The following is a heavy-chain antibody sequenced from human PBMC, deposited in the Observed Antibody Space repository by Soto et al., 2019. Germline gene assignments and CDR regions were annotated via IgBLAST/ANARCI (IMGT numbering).Heavy chain of an antibody. CDR1: GYFFTSYA. Sequence: GASVKVSCKASGYFFTSYAIHWVLQAPGQRLEWMGWINVGNGNTKYSQKFQGRVSITSDTSASTAYMELSSLRSEDTAVYYCARGYCSSSSCYLNFDYWGQGTLVTVSS. V-gene: IGHV1-3*01. J-gene: IGHJ4*02. CDR3: ARGYCSSSSCYLNFDY. CDR2: INVGNGNT. D-gene: IGHD2-2*01.